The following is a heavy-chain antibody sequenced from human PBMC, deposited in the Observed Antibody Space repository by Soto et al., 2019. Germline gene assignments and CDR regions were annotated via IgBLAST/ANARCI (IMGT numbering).Heavy chain of an antibody. V-gene: IGHV1-69*01. J-gene: IGHJ6*02. CDR1: GGTFSSYA. CDR2: IIPIFGTA. CDR3: ARSKELLGRLRILRYYYYGMDV. Sequence: QVQLVQSGAEVKKPGSSVKVSCKASGGTFSSYAISWVRQAPGQGLEWMGGIIPIFGTANYAQKFQGRVTITADESTSTAYIELSSLRSEDTAVYYCARSKELLGRLRILRYYYYGMDVWGQGTTVTVSS. D-gene: IGHD2-15*01.